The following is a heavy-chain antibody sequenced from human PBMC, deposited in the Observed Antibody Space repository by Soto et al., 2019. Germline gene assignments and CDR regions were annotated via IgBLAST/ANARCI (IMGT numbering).Heavy chain of an antibody. CDR3: ARTDYSYGYYYYGMDV. J-gene: IGHJ6*02. V-gene: IGHV5-51*01. CDR1: GYSFTSYW. D-gene: IGHD5-18*01. Sequence: GESLKISCKGSGYSFTSYWIGWVRQMPGKGLEWMGIIYPGDSDTRYSPSFQGQVTISADKSISTAYLQWSSLKASDTAMYYCARTDYSYGYYYYGMDVWGQGTTVTVSS. CDR2: IYPGDSDT.